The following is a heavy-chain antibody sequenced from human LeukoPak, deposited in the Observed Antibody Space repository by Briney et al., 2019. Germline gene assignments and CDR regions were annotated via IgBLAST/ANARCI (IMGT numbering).Heavy chain of an antibody. J-gene: IGHJ6*03. CDR3: ARGVAGSYYYYYMDV. CDR1: GGSFSDYY. CDR2: IDHSGST. Sequence: SETLSLTCSVQGGSFSDYYWTWIRQPPGKGLEWIGEIDHSGSTNYNPSLKSRVNISVDASKNQFSLKLSSVTAADTAVYYCARGVAGSYYYYYMDVWGKGTTVTVSS. V-gene: IGHV4-34*01. D-gene: IGHD6-19*01.